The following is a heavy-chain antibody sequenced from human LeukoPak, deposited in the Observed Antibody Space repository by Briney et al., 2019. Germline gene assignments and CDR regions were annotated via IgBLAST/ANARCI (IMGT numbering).Heavy chain of an antibody. J-gene: IGHJ6*04. V-gene: IGHV3-15*01. CDR1: GFTFRNAY. CDR2: IRSKSDGGTT. Sequence: GWPFRLSCAASGFTFRNAYMNWVRQAPGKGLGWVGRIRSKSDGGTTDYAAPVKGRFTISRDDSKNMVHLQMNSLKAEDTATYYCTTYLWSGESLSTDVWGKGTTVTVSS. D-gene: IGHD3-10*01. CDR3: TTYLWSGESLSTDV.